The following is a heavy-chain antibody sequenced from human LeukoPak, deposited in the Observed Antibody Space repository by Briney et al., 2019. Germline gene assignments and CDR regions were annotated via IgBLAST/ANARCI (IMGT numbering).Heavy chain of an antibody. CDR1: GYTFTSYG. Sequence: ASVKVSCKASGYTFTSYGISWVRQAPGQGLEWMGWISAYNGNTNYAQKLQGRVTMTTDTSTSTAYMELRSLRSEDTAVYYCARSVGMVRVNWFDPWGQGTLVTVSS. J-gene: IGHJ5*02. CDR2: ISAYNGNT. D-gene: IGHD3-10*01. V-gene: IGHV1-18*04. CDR3: ARSVGMVRVNWFDP.